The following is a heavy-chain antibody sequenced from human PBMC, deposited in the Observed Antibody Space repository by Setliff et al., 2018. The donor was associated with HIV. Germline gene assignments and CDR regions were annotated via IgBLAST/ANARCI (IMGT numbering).Heavy chain of an antibody. CDR3: ARDSINYDKAFDI. Sequence: GSLRLSCTASGFTFSDHSMTWIRQAPEKGLEWVSYITAGGGSTFYADSVKGRFTISRDNADNSLFLQMNSLNADDTAVYYCARDSINYDKAFDIWGQGTMVTVSS. CDR1: GFTFSDHS. V-gene: IGHV3-11*01. CDR2: ITAGGGST. J-gene: IGHJ3*02. D-gene: IGHD3-16*01.